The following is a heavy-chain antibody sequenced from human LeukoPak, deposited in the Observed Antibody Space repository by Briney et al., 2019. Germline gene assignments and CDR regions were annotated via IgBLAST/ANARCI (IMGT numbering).Heavy chain of an antibody. CDR1: GGSISSYY. V-gene: IGHV4-59*01. J-gene: IGHJ6*03. CDR3: ARMVGGSYYYYYYMDV. CDR2: IYYSGST. Sequence: SETLSLTCTVSGGSISSYYWCWIRQPPGKGLEWIGYIYYSGSTNYNPSLKSRVTISVDTSKNQFSLKLSSVTAADTAVYYCARMVGGSYYYYYYMDVWGKGTTVTVSS. D-gene: IGHD3-10*01.